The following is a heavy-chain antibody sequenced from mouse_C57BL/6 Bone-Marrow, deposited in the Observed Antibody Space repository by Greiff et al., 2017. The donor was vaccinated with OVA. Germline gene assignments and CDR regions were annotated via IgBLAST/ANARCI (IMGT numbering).Heavy chain of an antibody. Sequence: VKLMESGPELVKPGASVKISCKASGYAFSSSWMNWVKQRPGKGLEWIGRLYPGDGDTNYNGKFKGKATLTADKSSSTAYMQLSSLTSEDSAVYFCARRTAQAIFDYWGKGTTLTVSS. V-gene: IGHV1-82*01. D-gene: IGHD3-2*02. CDR3: ARRTAQAIFDY. CDR2: LYPGDGDT. J-gene: IGHJ2*01. CDR1: GYAFSSSW.